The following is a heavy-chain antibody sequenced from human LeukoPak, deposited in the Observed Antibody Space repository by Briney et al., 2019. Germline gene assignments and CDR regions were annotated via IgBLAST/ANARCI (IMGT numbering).Heavy chain of an antibody. CDR3: AKDTRACVDCYGGNGGVDY. Sequence: PGGSLRLSCAASGFTFDDYAMHWVRHAPGKGLEWVSGISWNSGSIGYADSVKGRFTISRDNAKNSLYLQMNSLRAEDMALYYCAKDTRACVDCYGGNGGVDYWGQGTLVTVSS. J-gene: IGHJ4*02. D-gene: IGHD4-23*01. CDR1: GFTFDDYA. CDR2: ISWNSGSI. V-gene: IGHV3-9*03.